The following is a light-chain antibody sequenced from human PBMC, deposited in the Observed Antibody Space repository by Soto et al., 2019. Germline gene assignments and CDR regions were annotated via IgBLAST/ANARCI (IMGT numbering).Light chain of an antibody. CDR3: QQSYSTPIT. Sequence: EIVLTQSPGTLSLSPGERGTLSCRASQNLGTLYLAWFQQKSGQAPRLLIYDVSNRATGIPARFSGSGSGTDFTLTISSLEPEDFATYYCQQSYSTPITFGQGTRLEIK. CDR1: QNLGTLY. V-gene: IGKV3-11*01. J-gene: IGKJ5*01. CDR2: DVS.